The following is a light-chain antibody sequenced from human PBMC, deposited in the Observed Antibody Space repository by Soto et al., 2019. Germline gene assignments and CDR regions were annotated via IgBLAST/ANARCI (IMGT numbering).Light chain of an antibody. V-gene: IGLV2-14*01. CDR2: DVS. CDR3: SSYTSSSTGV. J-gene: IGLJ1*01. Sequence: QSALIQPASVSGSPGQSITISCTGTSSDVGGYNYVSWYQQHPGKAPKLMIYDVSNRPSGVSNRFSGSKSGNTASLTISWLQAEDEADYYCSSYTSSSTGVFGTGTKLTVL. CDR1: SSDVGGYNY.